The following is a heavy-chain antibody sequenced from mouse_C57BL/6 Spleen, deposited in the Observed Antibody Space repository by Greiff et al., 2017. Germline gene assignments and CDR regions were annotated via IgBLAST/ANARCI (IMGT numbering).Heavy chain of an antibody. CDR2: INPNNGGT. Sequence: EVQLQQSGPELVKPGASVKISCKASGYTFTDYYMNWVKQSHGKSLEWIGDINPNNGGTSYNQKFKGKATLTVDKSSSTAYMELRSLTSEDSAVYYCARDYYGSSLDYWGQGTTLTVSS. CDR1: GYTFTDYY. CDR3: ARDYYGSSLDY. V-gene: IGHV1-26*01. D-gene: IGHD1-1*01. J-gene: IGHJ2*01.